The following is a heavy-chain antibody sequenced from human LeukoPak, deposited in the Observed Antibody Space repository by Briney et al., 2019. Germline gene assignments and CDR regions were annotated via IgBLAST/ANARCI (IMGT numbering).Heavy chain of an antibody. CDR3: AKEVISFTVTTTSFDI. CDR1: GFTFGDYA. D-gene: IGHD4-17*01. CDR2: ISGSGGGT. V-gene: IGHV3-23*01. Sequence: GGSLRLSCAGSGFTFGDYAMSWVRQAPGKGLEWVSGISGSGGGTYYADSVRGRFTISRDNSKNTLYLQMNSLRAEDTAEYYCAKEVISFTVTTTSFDIWGQGTMVTVSS. J-gene: IGHJ3*02.